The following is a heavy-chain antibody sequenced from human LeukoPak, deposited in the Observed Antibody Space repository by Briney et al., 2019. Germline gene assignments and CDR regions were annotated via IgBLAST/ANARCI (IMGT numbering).Heavy chain of an antibody. V-gene: IGHV3-74*01. CDR3: TRDRSLSFDY. Sequence: PGGPVPLPCASPGFTFTSHLMHCVRQAPGRGRVWGSHINKDGRTATYADSGKVRFTISRDNAKNTVFLQMNSLRAEDTAVYFWTRDRSLSFDYWGQGTLVTVSS. J-gene: IGHJ4*02. CDR1: GFTFTSHL. CDR2: INKDGRTA.